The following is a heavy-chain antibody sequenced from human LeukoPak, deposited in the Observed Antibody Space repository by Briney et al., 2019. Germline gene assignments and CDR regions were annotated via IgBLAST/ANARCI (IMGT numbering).Heavy chain of an antibody. CDR1: GGSISSYY. V-gene: IGHV4-59*12. CDR2: IYHSGST. J-gene: IGHJ1*01. CDR3: ARDYGGNSVFQH. D-gene: IGHD4-23*01. Sequence: SETLSLTCTVSGGSISSYYWSWVRQPPGKGLEWIGEIYHSGSTNYNPSLKSRVTISVDKSKNQFSLKLSSVTAADTAVYYCARDYGGNSVFQHWGQGTLVTVSS.